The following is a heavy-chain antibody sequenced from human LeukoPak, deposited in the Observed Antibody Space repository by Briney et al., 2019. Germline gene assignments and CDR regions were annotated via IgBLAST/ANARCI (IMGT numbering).Heavy chain of an antibody. CDR3: TTDRIVSTALKFDY. V-gene: IGHV3-15*07. CDR1: GFTFNNAW. J-gene: IGHJ4*02. CDR2: IKSKTDGETT. D-gene: IGHD5/OR15-5a*01. Sequence: PGGSLRLSCAASGFTFNNAWMNWVRQAPGKGLEWAGRIKSKTDGETTDYAAPVKGRFAVSRDDSKNTLFLQMNSLSTEDTAVYYCTTDRIVSTALKFDYWGQGTLVAVSS.